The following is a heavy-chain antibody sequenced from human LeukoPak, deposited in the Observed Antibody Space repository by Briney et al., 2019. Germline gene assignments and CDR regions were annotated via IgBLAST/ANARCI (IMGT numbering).Heavy chain of an antibody. Sequence: PSETLSLACTVSGGSISSTTHYWGWIRQPPGKGLEWIGSIYYTGSTCYNPSLKGRVTISVDTSKNQFSLNLSSVTAADTAVYYCARGRDSSGYSLDYWGQGTLVTVSS. CDR1: GGSISSTTHY. D-gene: IGHD3-22*01. CDR3: ARGRDSSGYSLDY. V-gene: IGHV4-39*01. J-gene: IGHJ4*02. CDR2: IYYTGST.